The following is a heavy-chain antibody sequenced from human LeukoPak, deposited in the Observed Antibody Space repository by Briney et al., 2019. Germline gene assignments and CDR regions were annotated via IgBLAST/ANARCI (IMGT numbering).Heavy chain of an antibody. Sequence: PGGSLRLSCVASGFTFSRFELNWARQAPGKGLEWVSYISSSSSYIYYADSVKGRFTISRDNAKNSLYLQMNSLRAEDTAVYYCASDRLGIVGATANWGQGTLVTVSS. J-gene: IGHJ4*02. D-gene: IGHD1-26*01. CDR2: ISSSSSYI. CDR1: GFTFSRFE. CDR3: ASDRLGIVGATAN. V-gene: IGHV3-21*05.